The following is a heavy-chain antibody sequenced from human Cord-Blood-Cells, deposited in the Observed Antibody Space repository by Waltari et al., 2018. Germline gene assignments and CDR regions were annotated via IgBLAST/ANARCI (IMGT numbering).Heavy chain of an antibody. CDR3: ARKLHAFDI. D-gene: IGHD1-1*01. CDR2: INHSGST. V-gene: IGHV4-34*01. Sequence: QVQLQQWGAVLLKPSETLSLTPAVYGGSFSGYCWSWIRQPPGKGLEWLGEINHSGSTNYNPSLKSRVTISVDTSKNQFSLKLSSVTAADTAVYYCARKLHAFDIWGQGTMVTVSS. J-gene: IGHJ3*02. CDR1: GGSFSGYC.